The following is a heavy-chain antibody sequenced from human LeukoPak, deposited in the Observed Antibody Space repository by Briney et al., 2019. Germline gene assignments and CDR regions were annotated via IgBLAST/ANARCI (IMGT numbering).Heavy chain of an antibody. CDR3: ARKRLGYYYGSGSYYCFDY. CDR2: INHSGST. Sequence: PSETLSLTCAVYGGSFSGYYWSWIRQPPGKGLEWIGEINHSGSTNYNPSLKSRVTISVDTSKNQFSLKLSSVTAADTAVYYCARKRLGYYYGSGSYYCFDYWGQGTLVTVSS. V-gene: IGHV4-34*01. J-gene: IGHJ4*02. D-gene: IGHD3-10*01. CDR1: GGSFSGYY.